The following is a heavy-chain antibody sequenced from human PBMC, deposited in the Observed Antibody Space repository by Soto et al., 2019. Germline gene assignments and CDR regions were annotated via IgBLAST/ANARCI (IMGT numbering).Heavy chain of an antibody. Sequence: PAGSLRLSCAASGFTFSSYSMNWVRQAPGKGLEWVSYISSSSSSIYYADSVKGRFTISRDNAKNSLYLQMNSLRAEDTAVYYCARAYGIFDYWGQGTLVTVSS. D-gene: IGHD4-17*01. CDR2: ISSSSSSI. CDR1: GFTFSSYS. CDR3: ARAYGIFDY. V-gene: IGHV3-48*01. J-gene: IGHJ4*02.